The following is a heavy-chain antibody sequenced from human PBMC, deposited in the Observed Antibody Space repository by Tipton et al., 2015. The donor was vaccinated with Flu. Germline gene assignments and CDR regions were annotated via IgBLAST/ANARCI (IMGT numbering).Heavy chain of an antibody. Sequence: SLRLSCAASGFTFEDYDMHWVRQAPGKGLEWVSGSSWNGGAIGYADSVKGRFTNSRDIAKNSLYLQMNSLKTEDTALYYCAKGLIYHNTEDAFDMWGQETMVTVSS. CDR3: AKGLIYHNTEDAFDM. D-gene: IGHD3-10*01. CDR2: SSWNGGAI. J-gene: IGHJ3*02. CDR1: GFTFEDYD. V-gene: IGHV3-9*01.